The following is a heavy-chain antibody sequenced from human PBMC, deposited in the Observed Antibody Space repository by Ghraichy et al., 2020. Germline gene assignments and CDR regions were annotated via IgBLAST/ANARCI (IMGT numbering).Heavy chain of an antibody. J-gene: IGHJ6*02. CDR3: AKERESSGYYSFRGDYYGMDV. V-gene: IGHV3-30*18. CDR1: GFTFSRYG. D-gene: IGHD3-22*01. Sequence: GESLNITCAASGFTFSRYGLHWVRQAPGKGLEWVAVTSYDGSNKNYADSVKGRFTISRDNSKNPLYLQMNSLRAEDTAVYYCAKERESSGYYSFRGDYYGMDVWGQGTTVTVSS. CDR2: TSYDGSNK.